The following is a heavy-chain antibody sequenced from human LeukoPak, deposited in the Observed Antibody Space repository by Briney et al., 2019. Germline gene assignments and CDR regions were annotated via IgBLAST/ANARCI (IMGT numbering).Heavy chain of an antibody. CDR2: INPNSGGT. V-gene: IGHV1-2*04. CDR3: ATITMVRGVIIGGYYFDY. CDR1: GYTFTGYY. D-gene: IGHD3-10*01. J-gene: IGHJ4*02. Sequence: ASVKVSCKASGYTFTGYYMHWVRQAPGQGLEWMGWINPNSGGTNYAQKFQGWVTMTRDTSISTAYMELSRLRSDDTAVYYCATITMVRGVIIGGYYFDYWGQGTLVTVSS.